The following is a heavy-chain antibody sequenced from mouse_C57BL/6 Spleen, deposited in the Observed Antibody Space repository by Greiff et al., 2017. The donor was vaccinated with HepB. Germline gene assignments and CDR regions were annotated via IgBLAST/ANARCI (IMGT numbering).Heavy chain of an antibody. CDR3: ASGGDMIYYDYDEAGRFAY. Sequence: QVTLKVSGPGLVAPSQSLSITCTVSGFSLTSYGVDWVRQSPGKGLEWLGVIWGVGSTNYNSALKSRLSISKDNSKSQVFLKMNSLQTDDTAMYYCASGGDMIYYDYDEAGRFAYWGQGTLVTVSA. CDR2: IWGVGST. D-gene: IGHD2-4*01. V-gene: IGHV2-6*01. J-gene: IGHJ3*01. CDR1: GFSLTSYG.